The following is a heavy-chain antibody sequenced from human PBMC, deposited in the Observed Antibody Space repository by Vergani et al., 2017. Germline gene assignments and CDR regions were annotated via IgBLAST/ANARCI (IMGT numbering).Heavy chain of an antibody. V-gene: IGHV3-30*02. D-gene: IGHD3-16*01. Sequence: VQLVESGGGLVQPGGSLRLSCATSGFTLSNYDMQWIRQGQGKGLEFVAFIQFDGSNQYYADSVKGRFTLSRDFSKNTLYLQMNSLRTDDTATYYCAKHFRGWGIDYWGQGTQVIVSS. CDR1: GFTLSNYD. J-gene: IGHJ4*02. CDR2: IQFDGSNQ. CDR3: AKHFRGWGIDY.